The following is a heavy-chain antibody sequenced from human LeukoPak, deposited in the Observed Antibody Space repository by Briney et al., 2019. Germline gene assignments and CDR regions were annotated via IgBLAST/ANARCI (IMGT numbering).Heavy chain of an antibody. V-gene: IGHV5-51*01. Sequence: GASLEISCKASGYIFTSYWIAWVRPLPGKGLQWIGIIFPGDSDTRYSPSFQAQVTISADKSISTAYLQWSSLKASDTATYYCARQPGSGAWGQGTLVTVSS. CDR2: IFPGDSDT. CDR3: ARQPGSGA. CDR1: GYIFTSYW. D-gene: IGHD1-14*01. J-gene: IGHJ5*02.